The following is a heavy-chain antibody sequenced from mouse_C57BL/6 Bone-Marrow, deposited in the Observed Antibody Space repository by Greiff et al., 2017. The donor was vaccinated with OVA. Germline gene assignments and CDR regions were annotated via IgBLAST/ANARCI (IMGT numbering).Heavy chain of an antibody. CDR3: TRGLRAYYFDY. J-gene: IGHJ2*01. CDR1: GFTIKDDY. Sequence: VQLQQSGAELVRPGASVKLSCTASGFTIKDDYMHWVKQRPEQGLEWIGWIDPENGDSESASKFQGKATITADTSSNTAYLQLSSLTSEDTAVYYCTRGLRAYYFDYWGQGTTLTVSS. D-gene: IGHD1-1*01. V-gene: IGHV14-4*01. CDR2: IDPENGDS.